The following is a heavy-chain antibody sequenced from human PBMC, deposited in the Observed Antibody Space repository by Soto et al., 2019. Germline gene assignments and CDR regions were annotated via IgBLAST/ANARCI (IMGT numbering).Heavy chain of an antibody. CDR3: ARGRRAHMLRGLDP. J-gene: IGHJ5*02. CDR2: INHSGST. Sequence: QVQLQQWGAGLLKPSETLSLTCAVSGGSFNDYFWTWIRQSPGKGLAWIGEINHSGSTKYNPSLKSLVTMSVDTSKNQFSLYITAVSAADTGVYYCARGRRAHMLRGLDPWGQGTLVTVSS. D-gene: IGHD3-10*01. V-gene: IGHV4-34*01. CDR1: GGSFNDYF.